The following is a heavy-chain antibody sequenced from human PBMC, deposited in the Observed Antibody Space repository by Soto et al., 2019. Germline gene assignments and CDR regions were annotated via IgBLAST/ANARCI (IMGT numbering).Heavy chain of an antibody. CDR1: GFTFSSYG. J-gene: IGHJ6*02. CDR3: AKDLRNTYYYDSSGYYGYGMDV. D-gene: IGHD3-22*01. V-gene: IGHV3-30*18. Sequence: VQLVESGGGVVQPGRSLRLSCAASGFTFSSYGMHWVRQAPGKGLEWVAVISYDGSNKYYADSVKGRFTISRDNSKNTLYLQMNSLRAEDTAVYYCAKDLRNTYYYDSSGYYGYGMDVWGQGTTVTVSS. CDR2: ISYDGSNK.